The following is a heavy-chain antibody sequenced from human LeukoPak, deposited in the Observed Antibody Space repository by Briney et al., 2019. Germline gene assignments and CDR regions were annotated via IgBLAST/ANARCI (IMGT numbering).Heavy chain of an antibody. CDR2: INPGDSDT. Sequence: GESLKISCKGSGYSFTTYWIGWVRQMPGKGLEYMGIINPGDSDTRYSPSFQGQVTISVDKSISTAYLQWSSLKASDTAIYYCARQDILTGRFDYWGQGTLVTVSS. CDR1: GYSFTTYW. J-gene: IGHJ4*02. D-gene: IGHD3-9*01. CDR3: ARQDILTGRFDY. V-gene: IGHV5-51*01.